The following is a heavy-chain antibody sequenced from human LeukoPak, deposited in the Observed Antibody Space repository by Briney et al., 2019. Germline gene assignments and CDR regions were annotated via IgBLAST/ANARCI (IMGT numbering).Heavy chain of an antibody. J-gene: IGHJ5*02. CDR3: ARSRSGGENWFDP. D-gene: IGHD2-15*01. CDR2: INSKSGGT. V-gene: IGHV1-2*06. CDR1: GYTFIDYY. Sequence: AASVKVSCKASGYTFIDYYMHWVRQAPGQGLEWMGRINSKSGGTNYAQNFQGRVTMTRDTSISTTYMELSRLTSDDTAVYYCARSRSGGENWFDPWGQGTLVTVSS.